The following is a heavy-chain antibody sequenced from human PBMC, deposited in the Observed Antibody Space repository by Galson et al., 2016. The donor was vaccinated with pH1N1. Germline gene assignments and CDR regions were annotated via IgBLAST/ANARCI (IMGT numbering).Heavy chain of an antibody. D-gene: IGHD6-19*01. CDR1: GGSISSDGIY. CDR3: ARGYSSGWYFDY. CDR2: VYYNGRA. V-gene: IGHV4-31*03. J-gene: IGHJ4*02. Sequence: TLSLTCTVSGGSISSDGIYWSWIRQHPAKGLEWIGFVYYNGRADYNPPLKSRAGISIDTSKDQFSLTLTSVTAADTAVYCCARGYSSGWYFDYWGQGARVTVSS.